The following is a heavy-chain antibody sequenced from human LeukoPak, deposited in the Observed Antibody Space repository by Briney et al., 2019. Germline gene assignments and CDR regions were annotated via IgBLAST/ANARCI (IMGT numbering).Heavy chain of an antibody. CDR1: GFTFSDYY. J-gene: IGHJ3*02. CDR3: ARGQPLGDSFFDI. D-gene: IGHD2-21*01. CDR2: ISSSSSTI. V-gene: IGHV3-11*01. Sequence: GGSLRLSCAASGFTFSDYYMSWIRQAPGKGLEWVSYISSSSSTIYYADSVKGRFTISRDNAKNSLYLQMNSLRAEDTAVYYCARGQPLGDSFFDIWGQGTMVTVSS.